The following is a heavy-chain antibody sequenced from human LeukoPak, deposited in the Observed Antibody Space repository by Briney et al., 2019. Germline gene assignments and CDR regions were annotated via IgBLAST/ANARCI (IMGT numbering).Heavy chain of an antibody. Sequence: ASVKVSCKASGYTFTGYYMQWVRQAPGQGLEWMGWINPNSGGTNYAQKFQGRVSVTRDTSISTACMELSRLRSDDTAVYYCARDHCSSIGCYEDSYYGLDVWGQGTTVTVSS. CDR3: ARDHCSSIGCYEDSYYGLDV. V-gene: IGHV1-2*02. CDR2: INPNSGGT. D-gene: IGHD2-2*01. J-gene: IGHJ6*02. CDR1: GYTFTGYY.